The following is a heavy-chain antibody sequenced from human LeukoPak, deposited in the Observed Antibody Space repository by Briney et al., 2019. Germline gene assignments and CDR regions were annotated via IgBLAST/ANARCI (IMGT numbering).Heavy chain of an antibody. CDR2: INHSGST. D-gene: IGHD2-2*01. CDR3: ARGRKDIVVVPAAIFNY. J-gene: IGHJ4*02. Sequence: SETLSLTCAVYGGSFSGYYWSWIRQPPGKGLEWIGEINHSGSTNYNPSLKSRVTISVDTSKNQFSLKLSSVIAADTAVYYCARGRKDIVVVPAAIFNYWGQGTLVTVSS. V-gene: IGHV4-34*01. CDR1: GGSFSGYY.